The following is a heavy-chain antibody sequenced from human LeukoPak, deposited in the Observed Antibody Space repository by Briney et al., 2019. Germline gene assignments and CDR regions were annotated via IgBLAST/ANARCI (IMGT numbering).Heavy chain of an antibody. CDR2: IYSGGST. Sequence: PGGSLRLSCAASEFSVGSNYMTWVRQAPGKGLEWVSLIYSGGSTYYADSVKGRFTISRDNSKNTLYLQMKSLRAEDTALYYCAKNTAPLGGAFDIWGQGTMVTVSS. CDR3: AKNTAPLGGAFDI. D-gene: IGHD3-16*01. J-gene: IGHJ3*02. CDR1: EFSVGSNY. V-gene: IGHV3-66*01.